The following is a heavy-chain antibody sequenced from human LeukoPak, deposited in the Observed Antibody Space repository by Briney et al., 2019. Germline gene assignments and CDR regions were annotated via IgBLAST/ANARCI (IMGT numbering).Heavy chain of an antibody. Sequence: SETLSLTCTVSGGSISSSSYHWGWIRQPPGKGLEWIGSIFYSGSTYYNPSLKSRVTISVDTSKNQFSLKLSSVTAADTAVYYCARRPGEYGGNDFDYWGQGTLVTVSS. D-gene: IGHD4/OR15-4a*01. J-gene: IGHJ4*02. CDR2: IFYSGST. CDR1: GGSISSSSYH. V-gene: IGHV4-39*01. CDR3: ARRPGEYGGNDFDY.